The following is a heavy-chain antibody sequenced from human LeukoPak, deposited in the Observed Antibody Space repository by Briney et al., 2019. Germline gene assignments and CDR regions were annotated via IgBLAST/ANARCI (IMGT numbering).Heavy chain of an antibody. V-gene: IGHV3-30*18. CDR3: AKDHYTRNYFDY. CDR2: ISYDGSNK. J-gene: IGHJ4*02. D-gene: IGHD2-2*02. Sequence: TGGSLRLSCAASGFTFSSYGVHWVRQAPGKGLEWVAVISYDGSNKYYADSVKGRFTISRDNSKNTLYLQMNSLRAEDTAVYYCAKDHYTRNYFDYWGQGTLVTVSS. CDR1: GFTFSSYG.